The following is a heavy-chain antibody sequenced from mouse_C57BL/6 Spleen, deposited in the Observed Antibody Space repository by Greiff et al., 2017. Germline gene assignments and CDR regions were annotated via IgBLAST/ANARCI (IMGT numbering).Heavy chain of an antibody. J-gene: IGHJ2*01. CDR1: GYTFTDYY. CDR2: IYPGSGNT. V-gene: IGHV1-76*01. Sequence: QVQLQQSGAELVRPGASVKLSCKASGYTFTDYYINWVKQRPGQGLEWIARIYPGSGNTYYNEKFKGKATLTAEKSSSTAYMQLSSLTSEDSAVYFCARCGSYFDYWGQGTTLTVSS. CDR3: ARCGSYFDY.